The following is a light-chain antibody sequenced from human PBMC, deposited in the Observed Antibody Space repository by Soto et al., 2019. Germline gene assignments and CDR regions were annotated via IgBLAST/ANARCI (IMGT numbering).Light chain of an antibody. Sequence: SYELTQPPSVSVAPGQTARITCGGDNIGSKSVHWYQQKPGQAPVLVVYNDRDRPSGIPERFSGSNSGNTATPTISRVEAGDEADYYCQLWVSSSHHFYAFGTGTKVTVL. CDR3: QLWVSSSHHFYA. V-gene: IGLV3-21*02. J-gene: IGLJ1*01. CDR2: NDR. CDR1: NIGSKS.